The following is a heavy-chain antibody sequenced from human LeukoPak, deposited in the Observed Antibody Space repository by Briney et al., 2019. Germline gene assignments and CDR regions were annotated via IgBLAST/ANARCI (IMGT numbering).Heavy chain of an antibody. D-gene: IGHD3-22*01. CDR3: ARAGSGYYYGMDV. CDR2: IYYSGTT. V-gene: IGHV4-59*08. Sequence: SETLSLTCTVSGGSISNYYWSWIRQPPGKGLEWIGYIYYSGTTNYNPSLKGRVTISVDTSKNQFSLKLSSVTAADTAGYYCARAGSGYYYGMDVWGQGTTVTVSS. CDR1: GGSISNYY. J-gene: IGHJ6*02.